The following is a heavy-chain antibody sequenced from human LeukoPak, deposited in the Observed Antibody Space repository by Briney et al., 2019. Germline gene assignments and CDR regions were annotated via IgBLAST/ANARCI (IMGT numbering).Heavy chain of an antibody. CDR1: GFTFSSYA. CDR2: ISYDGSNK. V-gene: IGHV3-30*04. Sequence: GGSLRLSCAASGFTFSSYAMHWVRQAPGKGLEWVAVISYDGSNKYYADSVKGRFTISRDNSKNTLYLQMNSLRAEDTAVYYCARDFTMVRGVIDPSWYYYYGTDVWGQGTTVTVSS. D-gene: IGHD3-10*01. J-gene: IGHJ6*02. CDR3: ARDFTMVRGVIDPSWYYYYGTDV.